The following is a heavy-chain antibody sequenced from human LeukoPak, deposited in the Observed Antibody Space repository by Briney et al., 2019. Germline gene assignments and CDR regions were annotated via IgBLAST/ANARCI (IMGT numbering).Heavy chain of an antibody. CDR1: GFSFSSYS. J-gene: IGHJ4*02. Sequence: GGSLRLSCVASGFSFSSYSMNWVRQAPGKGLEWVAVISYDGSNKYYADSVKGRFTISRDNSKNTLYLQMNSLRAEDTAVYYCARDSSYYFDYWGQGTLVTVSS. CDR2: ISYDGSNK. CDR3: ARDSSYYFDY. V-gene: IGHV3-30*05.